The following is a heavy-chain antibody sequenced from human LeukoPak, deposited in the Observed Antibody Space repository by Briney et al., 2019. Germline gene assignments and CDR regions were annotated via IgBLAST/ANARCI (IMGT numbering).Heavy chain of an antibody. V-gene: IGHV3-66*02. CDR3: ARDMSSSWGNYYYYMDV. J-gene: IGHJ6*03. D-gene: IGHD6-13*01. Sequence: GGSLRLSCGASGFTVSSNYVSWVRQAPGKGLEWISVIYSGGSTYYADSVKGRFTISRDNSKNTLYLQMNSLRAEDTAVYYCARDMSSSWGNYYYYMDVWGKGTTVTVSS. CDR2: IYSGGST. CDR1: GFTVSSNY.